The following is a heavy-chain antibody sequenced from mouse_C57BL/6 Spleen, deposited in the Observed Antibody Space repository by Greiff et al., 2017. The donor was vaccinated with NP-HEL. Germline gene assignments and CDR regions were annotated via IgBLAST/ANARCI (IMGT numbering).Heavy chain of an antibody. CDR2: INPGSGGT. D-gene: IGHD2-4*01. CDR3: AREGRYYDYAFDY. CDR1: GYAFTNYL. J-gene: IGHJ2*01. Sequence: QVQLQQSGAELVRPGTSVKVSCKASGYAFTNYLIEWVKQRPGQGLEWIGVINPGSGGTNYNEKFKGKATLTADKSSSTAYMQLSSLTSEDSAVYFCAREGRYYDYAFDYWGQGTTLTVSS. V-gene: IGHV1-54*01.